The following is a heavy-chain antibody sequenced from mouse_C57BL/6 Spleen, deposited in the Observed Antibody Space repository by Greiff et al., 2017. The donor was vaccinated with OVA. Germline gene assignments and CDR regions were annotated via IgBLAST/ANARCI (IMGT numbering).Heavy chain of an antibody. D-gene: IGHD1-1*01. Sequence: QVQLQQPGAELVKPGASVKMSCKASGYTFTSYWMTWVKQRPGQGLEWIGDIYPGSGSTNYNEKFKSKATLTVDTSSSTAYMQLSSLTSEDSAVYYCAREATTVVEDWYFDVWGTGTTVTVSS. CDR1: GYTFTSYW. CDR2: IYPGSGST. V-gene: IGHV1-55*01. J-gene: IGHJ1*03. CDR3: AREATTVVEDWYFDV.